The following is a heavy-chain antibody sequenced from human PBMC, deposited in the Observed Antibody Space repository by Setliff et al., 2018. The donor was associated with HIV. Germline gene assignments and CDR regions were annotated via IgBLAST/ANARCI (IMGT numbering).Heavy chain of an antibody. D-gene: IGHD3-22*01. CDR2: IYYNGNAY. Sequence: SETLSLTCTVSGGSISSANYYWSWIRQPPGKGLEWIGYIYYNGNAYYYNPSLKSRVTISADTSKNQFYLKLTSVTAADTAIYYCARPYDSLYGWGQGVLVTVSS. CDR1: GGSISSANYY. CDR3: ARPYDSLYG. V-gene: IGHV4-30-4*08. J-gene: IGHJ4*02.